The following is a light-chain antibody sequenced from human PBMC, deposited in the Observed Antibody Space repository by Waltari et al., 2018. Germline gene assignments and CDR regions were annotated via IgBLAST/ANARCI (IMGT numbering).Light chain of an antibody. J-gene: IGKJ4*01. CDR1: QGLDSY. CDR2: VAS. Sequence: DTQLTQSPSFLSASVGDRVTITCRASQGLDSYSAWYQQKPGKAPKRLIYVASTLQIGVPSRFSGRASGTEFTLTISNLQPEDFATYYCQQLKSYPLTFGGVTKVEIK. CDR3: QQLKSYPLT. V-gene: IGKV1-9*01.